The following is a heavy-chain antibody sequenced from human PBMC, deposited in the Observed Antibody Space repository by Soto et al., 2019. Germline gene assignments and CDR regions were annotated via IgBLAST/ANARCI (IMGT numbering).Heavy chain of an antibody. J-gene: IGHJ3*02. D-gene: IGHD3-16*01. CDR1: RFIFSSFW. V-gene: IGHV3-7*01. CDR2: IKGDGTET. Sequence: PWGSLRLSCGASRFIFSSFWMSWVRHAPGAGLEWVANIKGDGTETYYVESVRGRFTIFRDNAKKSLYLQMNSLRGDETAVYYCARGPSPWGGGGGTFDIWGQGTMVT. CDR3: ARGPSPWGGGGGTFDI.